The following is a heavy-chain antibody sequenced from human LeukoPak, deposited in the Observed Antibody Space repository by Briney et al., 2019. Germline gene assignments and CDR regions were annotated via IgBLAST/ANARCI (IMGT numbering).Heavy chain of an antibody. J-gene: IGHJ4*02. CDR2: INPNSGGT. CDR1: GYTFTGYY. D-gene: IGHD2-2*01. Sequence: ASVKVSCKASGYTFTGYYMHWVRQAPGQGLEWMGWINPNSGGTNYAQKFQGRVTMTRDTSISTAYMELSRLRSDDTAVYYCARDTADIVVVPAAPEDYWGQGTLVTVSS. CDR3: ARDTADIVVVPAAPEDY. V-gene: IGHV1-2*02.